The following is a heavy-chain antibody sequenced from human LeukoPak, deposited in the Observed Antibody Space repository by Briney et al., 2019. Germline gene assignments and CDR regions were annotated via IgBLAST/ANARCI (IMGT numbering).Heavy chain of an antibody. CDR3: ARVSGYFDY. CDR2: VYYSGST. Sequence: SETLSLTCTVSGGSISTSSYHWAWIRQPPGKGLEWIGSVYYSGSTYYNPSLNSRVTISIDTSKNQFSLNLSSVTAADTAVYYCARVSGYFDYWGQGTLVTVSS. V-gene: IGHV4-39*07. CDR1: GGSISTSSYH. D-gene: IGHD3-22*01. J-gene: IGHJ4*02.